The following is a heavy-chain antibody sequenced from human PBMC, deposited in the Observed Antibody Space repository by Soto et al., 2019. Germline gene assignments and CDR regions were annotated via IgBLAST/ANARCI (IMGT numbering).Heavy chain of an antibody. V-gene: IGHV3-53*04. J-gene: IGHJ4*02. CDR3: ARCVYSGYDRIYFDY. D-gene: IGHD5-12*01. Sequence: EVQLVESGGGLVQPGGSLRLSYAASGFTVSSNYMSWVRQAPGKGLEWVSVIYSGGSTYYADSVKGRFTISRHNSKNTLYLQMNSLRAEDTAVYYCARCVYSGYDRIYFDYWGQGTLVTVSS. CDR2: IYSGGST. CDR1: GFTVSSNY.